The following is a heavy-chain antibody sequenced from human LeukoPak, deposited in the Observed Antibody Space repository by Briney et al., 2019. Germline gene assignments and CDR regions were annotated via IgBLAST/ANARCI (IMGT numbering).Heavy chain of an antibody. Sequence: SGTLPLTCTVSGGSVSSGSYYWSWIRQPPGKGLEWIGYIYYSGSTNYNPSLKSRVTISVDTSKNQFSLKLSSVTAADTAVYYCARDKTNWFDPWGQGTLVTVSS. V-gene: IGHV4-61*01. CDR3: ARDKTNWFDP. CDR1: GGSVSSGSYY. CDR2: IYYSGST. J-gene: IGHJ5*02.